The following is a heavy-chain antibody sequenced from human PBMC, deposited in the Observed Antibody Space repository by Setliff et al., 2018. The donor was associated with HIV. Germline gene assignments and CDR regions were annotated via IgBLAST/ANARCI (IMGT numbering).Heavy chain of an antibody. J-gene: IGHJ6*03. Sequence: ASVKVSCKASGYTFSSYDINWVRQATGQGLEWIGWMNPNSGNTGYAQEFQGRVTMTRDTSISTAYMELNNLKFEDTAVYYCARARRDSYDRGRRNHYYIDVWGKGTTVTVSS. V-gene: IGHV1-8*02. CDR3: ARARRDSYDRGRRNHYYIDV. CDR2: MNPNSGNT. D-gene: IGHD3-22*01. CDR1: GYTFSSYD.